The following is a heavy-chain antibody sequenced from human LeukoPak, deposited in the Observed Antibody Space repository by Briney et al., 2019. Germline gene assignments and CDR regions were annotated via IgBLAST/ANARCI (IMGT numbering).Heavy chain of an antibody. CDR3: ARDLSSHSAYFDF. CDR1: GFNFSDYY. Sequence: GGSLRLSCAASGFNFSDYYMSWIRQAPGKGLEWISYISSSTSYTNYADSVKGRFTISRDNAKNSLYLQMNSLRAEDTALYYCARDLSSHSAYFDFWGQGALVTVSS. CDR2: ISSSTSYT. D-gene: IGHD6-13*01. J-gene: IGHJ4*02. V-gene: IGHV3-11*05.